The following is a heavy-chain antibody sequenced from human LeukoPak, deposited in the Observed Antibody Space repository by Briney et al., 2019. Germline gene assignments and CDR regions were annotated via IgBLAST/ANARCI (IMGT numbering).Heavy chain of an antibody. D-gene: IGHD3-16*01. V-gene: IGHV5-51*01. CDR1: GYSFTSYW. J-gene: IGHJ3*02. CDR3: ARATLTPRHRGRPDAFDI. Sequence: GESLKISCKGSGYSFTSYWIGWVRQMPGKGLEWVAIIYPADSDIRYSPAFQGQVTISADRSINTAYLQWTSLKASDTGMFYCARATLTPRHRGRPDAFDIWGQGTMVTVSS. CDR2: IYPADSDI.